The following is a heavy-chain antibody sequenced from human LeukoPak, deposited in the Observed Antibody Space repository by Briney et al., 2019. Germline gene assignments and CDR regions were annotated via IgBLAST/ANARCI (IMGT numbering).Heavy chain of an antibody. CDR3: AKSLGANYFDY. CDR1: GFTLSNYA. Sequence: LGGSLLLSCAASGFTLSNYAMSGVRPAPGKGQGGGSAIGGSSGGTYYADSVTGRFTISRDNSKNTLSLQMNSLRAEDTAVYYCAKSLGANYFDYWGQGTLVTVSS. V-gene: IGHV3-23*01. D-gene: IGHD3-10*01. J-gene: IGHJ4*02. CDR2: IGGSSGGT.